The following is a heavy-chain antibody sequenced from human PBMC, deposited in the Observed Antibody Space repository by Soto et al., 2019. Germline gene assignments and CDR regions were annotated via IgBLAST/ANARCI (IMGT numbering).Heavy chain of an antibody. J-gene: IGHJ4*02. CDR3: ARGISPEIPHDY. Sequence: QVQLQQWGAGLLKPSETLSLTCAVYGGSFSGYYWSWIRQPPGKGLEWIGEINHSGSTNYNPSLKSRVTISVDTSKNQFSLKLSSVTAADTAVYYCARGISPEIPHDYWGQGTLVTVSS. CDR2: INHSGST. CDR1: GGSFSGYY. D-gene: IGHD2-21*01. V-gene: IGHV4-34*01.